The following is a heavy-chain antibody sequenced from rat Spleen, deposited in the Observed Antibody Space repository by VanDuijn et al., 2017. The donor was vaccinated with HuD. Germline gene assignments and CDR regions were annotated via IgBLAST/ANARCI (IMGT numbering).Heavy chain of an antibody. J-gene: IGHJ2*01. CDR1: GFTFNYYW. CDR3: TRGTYFRH. CDR2: ITNASGGT. Sequence: EVQLVETGGGLVQPGRSLKLSCVTSGFTFNYYWMTWIRQAPGKGLEWVASITNASGGTNYPDSVKGRFTISRDIAKSTLYRQMSNLRSEDTATYYCTRGTYFRHWGQGVMVTVSS. V-gene: IGHV5-31*01. D-gene: IGHD4-6*01.